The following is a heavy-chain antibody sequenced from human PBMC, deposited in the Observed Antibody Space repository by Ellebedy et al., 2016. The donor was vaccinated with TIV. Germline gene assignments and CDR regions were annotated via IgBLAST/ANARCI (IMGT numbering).Heavy chain of an antibody. D-gene: IGHD1-26*01. Sequence: PGGSLRLSCAASGFTFSSYAMHWVRQAPGKGLEWVAVISYDGSNKYYADSVKGRFTISRDNSKNTLYLQMNSLRAEDTAVYYCARTTRNGWEPLYIDYWGQGTLVTVSS. J-gene: IGHJ4*02. CDR3: ARTTRNGWEPLYIDY. CDR2: ISYDGSNK. CDR1: GFTFSSYA. V-gene: IGHV3-30*07.